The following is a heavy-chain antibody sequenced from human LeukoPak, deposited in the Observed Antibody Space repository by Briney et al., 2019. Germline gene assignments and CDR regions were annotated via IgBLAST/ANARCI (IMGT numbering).Heavy chain of an antibody. CDR2: VNDGSGDT. CDR1: GFIVSSYA. CDR3: AKWGCSGGSCYPFDY. Sequence: GGSLRLSCAASGFIVSSYAMSWVRQAPGKGLEWVSAVNDGSGDTYYADSVKGRFTISRDNSKNTLYLQMNSLRAEDTAVYYCAKWGCSGGSCYPFDYWGQGTLVTVSS. D-gene: IGHD2-15*01. J-gene: IGHJ4*02. V-gene: IGHV3-23*01.